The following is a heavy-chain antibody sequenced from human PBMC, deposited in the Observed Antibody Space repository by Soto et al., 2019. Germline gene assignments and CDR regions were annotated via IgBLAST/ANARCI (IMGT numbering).Heavy chain of an antibody. D-gene: IGHD2-21*01. Sequence: PAESLCLSCGLYGGSFSSYYSSWVRQPPGKGLEWIGEVNHSREATYNPSIQSRVTIYLATSNNHFSLKMTSVTAADTAIYFGEREERYPRSWFDPWGQGTKFTVSS. CDR2: VNHSREA. CDR1: GGSFSSYY. CDR3: EREERYPRSWFDP. J-gene: IGHJ5*02. V-gene: IGHV4-34*01.